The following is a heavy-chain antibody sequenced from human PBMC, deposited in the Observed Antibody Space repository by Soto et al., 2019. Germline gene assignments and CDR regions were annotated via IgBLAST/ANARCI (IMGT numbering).Heavy chain of an antibody. CDR2: IDHSGGT. Sequence: QVPLQQWGTGLLKPSETLSLTCAVYGGSFSGHFWSWIRQPPGKGLEWIGEIDHSGGTNYNPSLESRVTISLDTSKNQFSLKLTSVTAADTAIYYWARVDDYWGQGTPVTVSS. CDR1: GGSFSGHF. CDR3: ARVDDY. J-gene: IGHJ4*02. V-gene: IGHV4-34*01.